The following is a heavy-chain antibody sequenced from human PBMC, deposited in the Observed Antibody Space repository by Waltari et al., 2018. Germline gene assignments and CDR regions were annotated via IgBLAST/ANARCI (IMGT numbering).Heavy chain of an antibody. CDR3: ARGRGYIIDY. Sequence: EVQVVESGGGLVQPGGSLRLSCAPSGVSFGSYWVNLVRQAPGKGLEWVAIKKGDGSEKHYVDSVKGRFTISRDNARNSLFLQMNSLRAEDTAVYFCARGRGYIIDYWGQGSLVTVSS. CDR2: KKGDGSEK. CDR1: GVSFGSYW. V-gene: IGHV3-7*01. D-gene: IGHD3-22*01. J-gene: IGHJ4*02.